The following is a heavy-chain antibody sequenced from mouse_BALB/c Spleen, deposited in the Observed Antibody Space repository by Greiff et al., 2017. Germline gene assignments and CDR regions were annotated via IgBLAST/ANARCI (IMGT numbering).Heavy chain of an antibody. D-gene: IGHD1-1*01. CDR1: GYTFTSYW. V-gene: IGHV1S41*01. J-gene: IGHJ2*02. Sequence: ELVKPGASVKLSCKASGYTFTSYWINWIKQRPGQGLEWIGRISPGSGSTYYNEMFKGKATLTVDTSSSTAYIQLSSLSSEDSAVYFCARDPYYYGSRPFDYWGQGTSLTVSS. CDR3: ARDPYYYGSRPFDY. CDR2: ISPGSGST.